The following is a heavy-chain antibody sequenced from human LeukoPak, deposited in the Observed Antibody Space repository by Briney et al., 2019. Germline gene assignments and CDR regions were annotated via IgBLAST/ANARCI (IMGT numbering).Heavy chain of an antibody. V-gene: IGHV1-8*01. J-gene: IGHJ3*02. D-gene: IGHD6-13*01. CDR2: MNPNSGNT. CDR3: ARDRGERDSSWSLPAHGFDI. CDR1: GYTFTSYD. Sequence: ASVKVSCKASGYTFTSYDINWVRQATGQGLEWMGWMNPNSGNTGYAQKFQGRVTMARDTSISTAYMQLSGLRSEDTAMYYCARDRGERDSSWSLPAHGFDIWGQGTMVTVSS.